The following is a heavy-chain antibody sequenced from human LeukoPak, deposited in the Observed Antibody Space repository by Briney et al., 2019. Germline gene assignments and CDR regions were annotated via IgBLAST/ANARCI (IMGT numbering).Heavy chain of an antibody. Sequence: ASVKVSCKASGYTFTGYYMHWVRQAPGQGLEWMGWINPNSGGTNYAQKFQGRVTMTRDTSISTAYMELSRLRSDDTAVYYCARGVYDILTGYYYNWFDPWGQGTLVTVSS. CDR2: INPNSGGT. V-gene: IGHV1-2*02. CDR1: GYTFTGYY. D-gene: IGHD3-9*01. CDR3: ARGVYDILTGYYYNWFDP. J-gene: IGHJ5*02.